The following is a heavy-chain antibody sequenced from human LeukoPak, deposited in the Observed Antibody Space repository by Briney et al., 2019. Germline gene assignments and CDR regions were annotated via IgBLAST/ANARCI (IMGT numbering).Heavy chain of an antibody. D-gene: IGHD3-3*01. CDR3: AVSLNVLRFLGPTKVDY. CDR2: IYWNDDK. Sequence: SGPTLVKPTQTLTLTCTFSGFSLITSGVGVGWIRQPPGKALEWLALIYWNDDKRYSPSLKSRLTITKDTSAYQVVLTMTDMDPVDTATYYCAVSLNVLRFLGPTKVDYWGQGTLVTVSS. J-gene: IGHJ4*02. V-gene: IGHV2-5*01. CDR1: GFSLITSGVG.